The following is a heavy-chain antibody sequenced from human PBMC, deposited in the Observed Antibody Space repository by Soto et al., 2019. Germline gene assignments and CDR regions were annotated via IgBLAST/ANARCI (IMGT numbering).Heavy chain of an antibody. J-gene: IGHJ5*02. V-gene: IGHV1-8*01. CDR2: MDPNRGHS. D-gene: IGHD6-19*01. CDR1: GYNISSYD. CDR3: AREVTSIAVAGNWFDP. Sequence: RASVKVSCKASGYNISSYDIIWVRQAAGQGLEWMGWMDPNRGHSDSVQNFRGRVTMTTDTSTSTAYMELRSLRSDDTAVYYCAREVTSIAVAGNWFDPWGQGTLVTVSS.